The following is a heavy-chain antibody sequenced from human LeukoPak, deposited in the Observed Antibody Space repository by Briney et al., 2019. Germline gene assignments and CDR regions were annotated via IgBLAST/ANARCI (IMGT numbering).Heavy chain of an antibody. D-gene: IGHD4-17*01. J-gene: IGHJ3*02. Sequence: SETLSLTWAVYGGSFSGYDWSWIREPPGKGLEWIVYIYHSGSTYYNPSLKSRVTISVDRSKNQFSLKLSSVTAADTAVYYCARGPLGTYGDYGSDHAFDIWGQGTMVTVSS. CDR2: IYHSGST. CDR3: ARGPLGTYGDYGSDHAFDI. CDR1: GGSFSGYD. V-gene: IGHV4-34*01.